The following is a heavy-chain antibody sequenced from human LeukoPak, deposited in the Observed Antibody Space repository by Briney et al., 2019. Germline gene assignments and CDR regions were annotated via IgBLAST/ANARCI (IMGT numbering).Heavy chain of an antibody. Sequence: AETLSLTCAVSGVSFNSGTNYWGWIPQPPGKGLEWISSIYYSGNTNYNPALNGRVTISVNTSKNQFSLRMTSRSAADAAVYYCAMAPCTPYSSTWRSPFDFLGQGTLVIVSS. J-gene: IGHJ4*02. CDR3: AMAPCTPYSSTWRSPFDF. D-gene: IGHD6-13*01. V-gene: IGHV4-39*01. CDR2: IYYSGNT. CDR1: GVSFNSGTNY.